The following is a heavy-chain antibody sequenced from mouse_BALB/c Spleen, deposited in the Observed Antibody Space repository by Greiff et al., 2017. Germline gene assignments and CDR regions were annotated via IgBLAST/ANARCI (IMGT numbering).Heavy chain of an antibody. J-gene: IGHJ4*01. V-gene: IGHV1S135*01. D-gene: IGHD2-4*01. CDR1: GYAFTSYN. CDR3: ASQITTGYYAMDY. Sequence: EVKVVESGPELVKPGASVKVSCKASGYAFTSYNMYWVKQSHGKSLEWIGYIDPYNGGTSYNQKFKGKATLTVDKSSSTAYMHLNSLTSEDSAVYYCASQITTGYYAMDYWGQGTSVTVSS. CDR2: IDPYNGGT.